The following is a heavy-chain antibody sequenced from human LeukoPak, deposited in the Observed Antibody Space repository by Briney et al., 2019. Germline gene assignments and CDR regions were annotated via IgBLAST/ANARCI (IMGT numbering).Heavy chain of an antibody. CDR2: IYYSGST. V-gene: IGHV4-39*07. Sequence: SETLSLTCTVSGGSISSSSYYWGWIRQPPGKGLEWIGSIYYSGSTNYNPSLKSRVTISVDTSKNQFSLKLSSVTAADTAVYYCARDSYDYVWWSNAFDIWGQGTMVTVSS. CDR1: GGSISSSSYY. D-gene: IGHD3-16*01. CDR3: ARDSYDYVWWSNAFDI. J-gene: IGHJ3*02.